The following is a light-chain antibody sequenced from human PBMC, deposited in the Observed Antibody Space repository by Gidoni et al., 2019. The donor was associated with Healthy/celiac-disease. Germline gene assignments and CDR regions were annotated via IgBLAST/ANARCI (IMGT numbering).Light chain of an antibody. CDR1: QSISSY. J-gene: IGKJ4*01. CDR2: AAS. CDR3: QQSYSTPPT. V-gene: IGKV1-39*01. Sequence: DIQMTQSPSSLSASVGDRVTITCRASQSISSYLNWYKQKPGKAPTLLIYAASSLQSGVPSRFSGSGSGTDCTLTISSLQPEDFATYYCQQSYSTPPTFGGGTKVEIK.